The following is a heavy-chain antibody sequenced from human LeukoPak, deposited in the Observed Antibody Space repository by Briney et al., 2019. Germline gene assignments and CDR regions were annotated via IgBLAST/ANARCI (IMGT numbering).Heavy chain of an antibody. J-gene: IGHJ4*02. CDR3: ARSVPDYTRFDY. CDR1: GFTFSVYA. D-gene: IGHD4-11*01. Sequence: PGGSLRLSCVASGFTFSVYAMYSVRPAPGRGRECVSTFKTISGQVFYAESVRGRFTISRDNSKNTLYLQMSSLRAEDTALYYCARSVPDYTRFDYWGQGALVTVSS. V-gene: IGHV3-23*01. CDR2: FKTISGQV.